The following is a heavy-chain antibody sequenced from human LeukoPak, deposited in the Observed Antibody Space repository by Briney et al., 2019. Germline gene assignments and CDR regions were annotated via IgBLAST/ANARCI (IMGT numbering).Heavy chain of an antibody. V-gene: IGHV4-34*11. CDR3: ARDSDDYYGSGPGAFDI. CDR1: VGSFSGYY. CDR2: IYYSGST. D-gene: IGHD3-10*01. Sequence: SETLSLTCAVYVGSFSGYYWSWIRQPPGKGLEWIGSIYYSGSTYYNPSLKSRVTISVDTSKNQFSLKLSSVTAADTAVYYCARDSDDYYGSGPGAFDIWGQGTMVTVSS. J-gene: IGHJ3*02.